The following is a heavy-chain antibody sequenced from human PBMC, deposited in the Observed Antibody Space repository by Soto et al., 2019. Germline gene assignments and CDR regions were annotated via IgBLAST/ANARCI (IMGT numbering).Heavy chain of an antibody. CDR1: GFTFSSYG. J-gene: IGHJ3*02. V-gene: IGHV3-33*01. CDR3: ARVGGGYSSGWTRRPNAFDI. CDR2: IWYDGSNK. D-gene: IGHD6-19*01. Sequence: QVQLVESGGGVVQPGRSLRLSCAASGFTFSSYGMHWVRQAPGKGLEWVAVIWYDGSNKYYADSVKGRFTISRDNSKKTLYLQMNSLRAEDTAVYYCARVGGGYSSGWTRRPNAFDIWGQGTMVTVSS.